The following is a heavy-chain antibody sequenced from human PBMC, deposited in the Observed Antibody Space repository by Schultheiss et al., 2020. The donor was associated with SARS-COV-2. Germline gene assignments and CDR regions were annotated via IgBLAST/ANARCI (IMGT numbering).Heavy chain of an antibody. V-gene: IGHV3-64*04. Sequence: GGSLRLSCAASGFTFSSYAMHWVRQAPGKGLEYVSAISSNGGSTYYADSVKGRFTISRDNSKNTLYLQMNSLRAEDTAVYYCARDGPGDCSSTSCYQSYMDVWGKGTTVTVSS. CDR1: GFTFSSYA. J-gene: IGHJ6*03. D-gene: IGHD2-2*01. CDR2: ISSNGGST. CDR3: ARDGPGDCSSTSCYQSYMDV.